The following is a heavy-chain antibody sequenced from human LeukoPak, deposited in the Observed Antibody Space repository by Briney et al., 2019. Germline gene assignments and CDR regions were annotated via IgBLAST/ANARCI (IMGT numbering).Heavy chain of an antibody. V-gene: IGHV1-69-2*01. CDR3: AIPSGSFLGFYYALDV. CDR2: VDPEDGET. D-gene: IGHD1-26*01. Sequence: ASVKISCKASGYTFTDYYMHWVQQAPGKGLEWMGRVDPEDGETIYAEKFQGRVTMTEDTSTDTVYMELNSLRSEDAAVYYCAIPSGSFLGFYYALDVWGQGTTVTVSS. CDR1: GYTFTDYY. J-gene: IGHJ6*02.